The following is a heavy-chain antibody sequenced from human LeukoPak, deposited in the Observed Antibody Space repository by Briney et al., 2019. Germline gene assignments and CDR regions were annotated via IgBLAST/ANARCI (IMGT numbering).Heavy chain of an antibody. Sequence: PGGSLRLSCAASGFTFSSYAMSWVRQAPGKGLEWVSAISGSGGSTYYADSVKGRFTISRDNSKNTLYLQMNSPRAEDTAVYYCAKDIAAAGLFDYWGQGTLVTVSS. D-gene: IGHD6-13*01. CDR1: GFTFSSYA. CDR3: AKDIAAAGLFDY. V-gene: IGHV3-23*01. CDR2: ISGSGGST. J-gene: IGHJ4*02.